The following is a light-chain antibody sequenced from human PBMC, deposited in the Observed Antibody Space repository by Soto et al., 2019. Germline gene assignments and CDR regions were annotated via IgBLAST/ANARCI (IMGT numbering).Light chain of an antibody. CDR1: QSVSSSY. J-gene: IGKJ4*01. CDR2: GAS. V-gene: IGKV3-20*01. Sequence: EIVLTQSPGTLSFSPGERATLSCRASQSVSSSYLAWYQQQPGQAPRLLIYGASSRATGIPDRFSGSGSGTDFTLTISRLEPEDFATYFCQQSYSNPLTFGGGTKVDI. CDR3: QQSYSNPLT.